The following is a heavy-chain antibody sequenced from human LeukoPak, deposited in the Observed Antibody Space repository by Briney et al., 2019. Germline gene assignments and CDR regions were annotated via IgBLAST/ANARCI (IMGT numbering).Heavy chain of an antibody. Sequence: SETLSLTCTVSGGSISSGGYYWSWIRQHPGKGLEWIGYIYYSGSTYYNPSLKRRVTISVDTSRNQFSLKLSSVTAADTAVYYCARDKKTYPYDGILTDPYAFDIWGQGTMVTVSS. D-gene: IGHD3-9*01. V-gene: IGHV4-31*03. CDR1: GGSISSGGYY. CDR3: ARDKKTYPYDGILTDPYAFDI. CDR2: IYYSGST. J-gene: IGHJ3*02.